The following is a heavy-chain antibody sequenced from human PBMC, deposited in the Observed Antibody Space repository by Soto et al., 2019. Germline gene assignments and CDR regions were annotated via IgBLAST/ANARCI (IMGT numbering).Heavy chain of an antibody. D-gene: IGHD6-13*01. Sequence: QVQLQQSGPGLVKPSETLSLTCAISGDSVSSSSSAWSWVRQSPSRGLEWLGRTYYRSEWYNDYAASVESRITFNADTTKNQISLQLNSVTPEDTAVYYCARYSSPLSQYGLDVWGQGTMVSVSS. J-gene: IGHJ3*01. V-gene: IGHV6-1*01. CDR2: TYYRSEWYN. CDR1: GDSVSSSSSA. CDR3: ARYSSPLSQYGLDV.